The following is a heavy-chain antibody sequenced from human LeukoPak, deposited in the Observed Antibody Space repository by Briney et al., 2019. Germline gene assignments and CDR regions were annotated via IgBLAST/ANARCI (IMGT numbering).Heavy chain of an antibody. Sequence: GGSLRLSCVASGFTFSSYGMNWVRQAPGKGLQWVSSIANTGGNTYYADSVRGRFTISRDNSKNTLYLQMNSLRDEDTAVYYCAKEGIGAAGRRFDCWGQGIPVTVSS. D-gene: IGHD6-13*01. CDR2: IANTGGNT. CDR3: AKEGIGAAGRRFDC. J-gene: IGHJ4*02. V-gene: IGHV3-23*01. CDR1: GFTFSSYG.